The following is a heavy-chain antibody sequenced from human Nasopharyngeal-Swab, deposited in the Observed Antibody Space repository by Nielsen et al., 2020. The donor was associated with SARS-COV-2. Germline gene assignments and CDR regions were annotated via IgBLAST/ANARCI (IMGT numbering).Heavy chain of an antibody. CDR1: GGSISSYY. V-gene: IGHV4-59*01. CDR2: IYYSGST. Sequence: SETLSLTCTVSGGSISSYYWSWIRQPPGKGLEWIGHIYYSGSTNYNPSLKSRVTISVDTSKNQFSLKLSSVTAADTAVYYCARGGGSGSADYYYYYMDVWGKGTTVTVSS. J-gene: IGHJ6*03. D-gene: IGHD3-10*01. CDR3: ARGGGSGSADYYYYYMDV.